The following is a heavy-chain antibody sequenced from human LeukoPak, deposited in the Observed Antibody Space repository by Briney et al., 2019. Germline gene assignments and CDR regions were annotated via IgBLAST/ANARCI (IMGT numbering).Heavy chain of an antibody. CDR2: ITASSTAI. CDR1: GFTFNTYT. V-gene: IGHV3-21*04. D-gene: IGHD2-2*01. CDR3: AKDRFGCSSTSCYSLDY. J-gene: IGHJ4*02. Sequence: PGGSLRLSCAASGFTFNTYTMNWVRQAPGKGLEWVSSITASSTAIYSADSVKGRFTISRDNAKNFLYLQMNSLRAEDTAVYYCAKDRFGCSSTSCYSLDYWGQGTLVTVSS.